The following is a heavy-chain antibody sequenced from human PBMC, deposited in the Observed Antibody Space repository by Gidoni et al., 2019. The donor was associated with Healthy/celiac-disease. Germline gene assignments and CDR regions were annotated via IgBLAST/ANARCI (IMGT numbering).Heavy chain of an antibody. V-gene: IGHV1-69*04. Sequence: QVQLVQSGAEVKKPGSSVKVSCKASGGTFSSYAISWVRQAPGQGLEWMGRIIPILGIANYAQKFQGRVTITADKSTSTAYMELSSLRSEDTAVYYCARGEELGAQAGDWFDPWGQGTLVTVSS. CDR2: IIPILGIA. CDR1: GGTFSSYA. D-gene: IGHD1-7*01. J-gene: IGHJ5*02. CDR3: ARGEELGAQAGDWFDP.